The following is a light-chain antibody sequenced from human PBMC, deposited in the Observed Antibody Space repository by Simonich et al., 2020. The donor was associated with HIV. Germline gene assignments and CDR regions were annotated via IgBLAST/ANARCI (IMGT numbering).Light chain of an antibody. Sequence: EIVMTQSPATLSVSPGARATLSCRSRQSVSSNLALYQQNPGQAPRLLIYGASSRATGIPDRFSGSGSGTDFTLTISRLEPEDFAVYYCQQYGSSPSTFGQGTKVEIK. J-gene: IGKJ1*01. CDR1: QSVSSN. CDR2: GAS. CDR3: QQYGSSPST. V-gene: IGKV3-20*01.